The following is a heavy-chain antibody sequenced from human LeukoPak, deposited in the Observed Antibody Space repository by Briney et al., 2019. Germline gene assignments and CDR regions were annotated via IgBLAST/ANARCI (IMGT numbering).Heavy chain of an antibody. CDR1: IFNFAHFG. V-gene: IGHV3-23*01. CDR2: ISGGGRTT. Sequence: GGTLRLSCAASIFNFAHFGMMWVRHAPGRGWVWGVSISGGGRTTYDANSVKGLFTICRDNSKTALYLQMTIRRAEETVLYYCAAVRGRKEMGDYWGKGTLVTVS. J-gene: IGHJ4*02. D-gene: IGHD5-24*01. CDR3: AAVRGRKEMGDY.